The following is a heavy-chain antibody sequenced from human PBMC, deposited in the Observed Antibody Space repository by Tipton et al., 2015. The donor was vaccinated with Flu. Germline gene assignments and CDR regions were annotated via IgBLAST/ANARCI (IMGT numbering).Heavy chain of an antibody. CDR2: IYSDDST. V-gene: IGHV3-53*01. Sequence: GSLRLSCAASGFSFKTYAMSWVRQAPGKGLEWVSVIYSDDSTNYADSVKGRFTVSRDNSKNTLYLQMNSLRAEDTALYYCACTYDNRGFDYWGQGTLVTVSS. D-gene: IGHD3-22*01. CDR1: GFSFKTYA. CDR3: ACTYDNRGFDY. J-gene: IGHJ4*02.